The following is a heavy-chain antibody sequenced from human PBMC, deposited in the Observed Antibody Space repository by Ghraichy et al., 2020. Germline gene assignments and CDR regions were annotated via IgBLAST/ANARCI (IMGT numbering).Heavy chain of an antibody. CDR1: GFTFSDYY. J-gene: IGHJ6*02. CDR2: ISSSGSTI. V-gene: IGHV3-11*01. D-gene: IGHD6-13*01. CDR3: ARERSSSWYGYYGMDV. Sequence: GGSLRLSCAASGFTFSDYYMSWIRQAPGKGLEWVSYISSSGSTIYYADSVKGRFTISRDNAKNSLYLQMNSLRAEDTAVYYCARERSSSWYGYYGMDVWGQGTTVTVSS.